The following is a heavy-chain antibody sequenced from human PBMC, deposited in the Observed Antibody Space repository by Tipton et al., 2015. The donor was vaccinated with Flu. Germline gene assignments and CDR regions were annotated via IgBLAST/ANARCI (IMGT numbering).Heavy chain of an antibody. CDR2: INHSGST. Sequence: TLSLTCAVYGGSFSGYYWSWIRQPPGKGLEWIGEINHSGSTNYNPSLKSRVTMSVDMSKNQFSLELNSVTAADTAVYYCARSPGYYFDYWGQGTLVTVSS. J-gene: IGHJ4*02. CDR1: GGSFSGYY. V-gene: IGHV4-34*01. CDR3: ARSPGYYFDY.